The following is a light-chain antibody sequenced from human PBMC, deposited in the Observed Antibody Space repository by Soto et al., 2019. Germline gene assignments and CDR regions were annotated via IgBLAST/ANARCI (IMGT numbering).Light chain of an antibody. CDR1: QSILNY. J-gene: IGKJ4*01. Sequence: DIQMTQSPSSLSASVGDRVTITCRAGQSILNYLSWYQLKPGKAPRLLMYGAASLQSGVPSRFSGSGSGTDFTLTISGLLPEDFATYYCQQNYRTPPTFGGGTKVEI. CDR3: QQNYRTPPT. V-gene: IGKV1-39*01. CDR2: GAA.